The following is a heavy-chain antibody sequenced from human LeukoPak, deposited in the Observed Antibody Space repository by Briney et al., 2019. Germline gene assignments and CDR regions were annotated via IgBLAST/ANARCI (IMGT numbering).Heavy chain of an antibody. V-gene: IGHV3-23*01. Sequence: GGSLRLSCVASGFTFSNYAMSWVRQAPGKGLEWVSAIGGTGDNTYYADSVKGRFTLSRDNFKNTLYLQMNSLRAEDTAVYYCAKRSYGSSGISAFDIWGQGTMVTVSS. CDR1: GFTFSNYA. CDR3: AKRSYGSSGISAFDI. CDR2: IGGTGDNT. J-gene: IGHJ3*02. D-gene: IGHD3-10*01.